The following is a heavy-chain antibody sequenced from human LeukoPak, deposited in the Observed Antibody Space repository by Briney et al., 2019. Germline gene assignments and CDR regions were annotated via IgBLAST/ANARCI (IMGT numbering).Heavy chain of an antibody. D-gene: IGHD2-8*02. CDR1: GASISPHY. V-gene: IGHV4-59*11. CDR2: FYYDGST. Sequence: NPSETLSLTCTVPGASISPHYWSWIRQPPGKGLEYIGYFYYDGSTNYTSSVRSRVTILVDTPKNQFTLNLRSVTAADTAKYYCTRGITGHYRSMGGFAFDIWGQGTVVAVSS. J-gene: IGHJ3*02. CDR3: TRGITGHYRSMGGFAFDI.